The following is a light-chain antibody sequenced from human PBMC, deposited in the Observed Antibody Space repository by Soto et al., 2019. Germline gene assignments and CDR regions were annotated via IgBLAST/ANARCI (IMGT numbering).Light chain of an antibody. J-gene: IGKJ3*01. Sequence: IVMTQSPATLSVSTGERVTLSCRASQSLSSNVAWYQQKPGQVPRLLIYGASTRPTGIPARFSGSRSGTEFTLTISSLQSEDFAAYYCQQYNSWPFTFGPGTKVDIK. V-gene: IGKV3D-15*01. CDR1: QSLSSN. CDR3: QQYNSWPFT. CDR2: GAS.